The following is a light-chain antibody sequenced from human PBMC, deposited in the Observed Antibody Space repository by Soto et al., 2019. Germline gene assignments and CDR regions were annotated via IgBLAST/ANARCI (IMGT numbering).Light chain of an antibody. CDR2: GNS. V-gene: IGLV1-40*01. CDR3: QSYDSSLGHVV. J-gene: IGLJ2*01. CDR1: SSNIGAGYD. Sequence: QSVLTQPPSVSGAPGQRVTISCTGSSSNIGAGYDVHWYQQLPGTAPKLLIYGNSNRPSGVPDRFYGSKSGTSASLAITGLQAEDEADYYCQSYDSSLGHVVFGGGTKLTVL.